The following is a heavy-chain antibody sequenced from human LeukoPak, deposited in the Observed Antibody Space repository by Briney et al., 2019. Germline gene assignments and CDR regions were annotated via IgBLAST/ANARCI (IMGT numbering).Heavy chain of an antibody. V-gene: IGHV3-30*04. J-gene: IGHJ4*02. D-gene: IGHD2-2*01. CDR2: ISYDGSNK. Sequence: GGFLRLSCAASGFTFSNYAMHWVRQAPGKGPEWVALISYDGSNKNYADSVKGRFTISRDNSKNTLFLQMNSLRTEDTAVFYCAREETWFSTTWYYFDYWGQGTLVTASS. CDR1: GFTFSNYA. CDR3: AREETWFSTTWYYFDY.